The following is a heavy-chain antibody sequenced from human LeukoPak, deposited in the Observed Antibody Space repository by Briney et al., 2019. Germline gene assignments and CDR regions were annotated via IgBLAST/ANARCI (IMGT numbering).Heavy chain of an antibody. CDR2: IYTSGNI. Sequence: SQTLSLTCTVSGGSISSGTYYWSWIRQPAGKGLEWIGRIYTSGNINYNPSLKSRVTISVDTSKNQFSLNLSSVTAADTAVYYCARGQNYDFWSGYSFDYWGQGTLVTVSS. CDR3: ARGQNYDFWSGYSFDY. J-gene: IGHJ4*02. D-gene: IGHD3-3*01. CDR1: GGSISSGTYY. V-gene: IGHV4-61*02.